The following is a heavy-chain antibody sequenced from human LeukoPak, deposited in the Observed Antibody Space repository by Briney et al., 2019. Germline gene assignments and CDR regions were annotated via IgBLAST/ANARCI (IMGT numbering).Heavy chain of an antibody. CDR3: ARDPDYGDYDWYFDL. CDR2: ISTHTGIP. J-gene: IGHJ2*01. D-gene: IGHD4-17*01. V-gene: IGHV7-4-1*02. CDR1: GYIFTSYA. Sequence: ASVKVSCKASGYIFTSYAINWVRQAPGQGLEWMGWISTHTGIPTYAQGFTGRFVFSLDTSVSTAYLQINSLKAEDTAVYYCARDPDYGDYDWYFDLWGRGTLVTVSS.